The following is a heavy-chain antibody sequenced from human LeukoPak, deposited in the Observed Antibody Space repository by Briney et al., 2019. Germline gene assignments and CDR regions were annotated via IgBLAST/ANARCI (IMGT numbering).Heavy chain of an antibody. CDR1: GYSISSGYY. CDR3: ARDSALAQAVMFDY. D-gene: IGHD6-19*01. CDR2: IDHSGST. Sequence: SETLSLTCSVSGYSISSGYYWGWIRQPPGKGLEWIGSIDHSGSTYYNPSLKSRVTISVVTSKNQFSLKLRSVTAADTAVYYCARDSALAQAVMFDYWDQGTLVTVSS. J-gene: IGHJ4*02. V-gene: IGHV4-38-2*02.